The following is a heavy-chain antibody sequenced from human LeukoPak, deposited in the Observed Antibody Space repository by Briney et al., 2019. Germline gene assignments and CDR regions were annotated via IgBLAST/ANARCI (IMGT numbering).Heavy chain of an antibody. Sequence: GGSLRLSCAASGFTFSSYAMHWVRRAPGKGLEWEAVISYDGSNKYYADSVKGRFTISRDNSKNTLYLQMNSLRVEDTAVYYCVREDRYSWDAFDIWGQGTMVTVSS. CDR1: GFTFSSYA. J-gene: IGHJ3*02. CDR3: VREDRYSWDAFDI. D-gene: IGHD3-16*02. CDR2: ISYDGSNK. V-gene: IGHV3-30-3*01.